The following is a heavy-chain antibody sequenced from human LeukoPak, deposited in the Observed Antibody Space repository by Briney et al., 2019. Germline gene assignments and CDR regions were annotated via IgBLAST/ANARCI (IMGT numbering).Heavy chain of an antibody. CDR2: ISSSSSYV. CDR1: GFTFSSYT. V-gene: IGHV3-21*01. CDR3: ARVAGYCSSTSNCYFDY. J-gene: IGHJ4*02. D-gene: IGHD2/OR15-2a*01. Sequence: PGGSLRVSCAASGFTFSSYTMSWVRQAPGKGLEWVSSISSSSSYVYYADSVKGRFTISRDNAKNSLYLQVNSLRAEDTAVYYCARVAGYCSSTSNCYFDYWGQGTLVTVSS.